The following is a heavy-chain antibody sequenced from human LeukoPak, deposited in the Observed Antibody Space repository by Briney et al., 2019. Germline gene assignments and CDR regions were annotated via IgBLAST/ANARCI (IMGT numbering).Heavy chain of an antibody. CDR3: ARTGIGGTANLNTLVDY. D-gene: IGHD2-21*02. J-gene: IGHJ4*02. Sequence: GESLKISCKGSGYSFTSYWIAWVRQMPGKGLEWMGIIYPGDSDTRYSPSFQGQVTISADKSISTAYLQWSSLKASDTAMYYCARTGIGGTANLNTLVDYWGQGTLVTVSS. CDR1: GYSFTSYW. CDR2: IYPGDSDT. V-gene: IGHV5-51*01.